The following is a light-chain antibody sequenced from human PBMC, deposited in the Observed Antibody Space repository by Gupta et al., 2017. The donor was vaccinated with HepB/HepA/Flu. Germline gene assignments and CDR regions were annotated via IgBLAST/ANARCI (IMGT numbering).Light chain of an antibody. CDR1: SSNIGAGYD. Sequence: QSVLTQPPSVSGAPGQRVTISCTGSSSNIGAGYDVHWYQHLPGTAPKLLIYGNSNRPSGVPDRFSGSKSGTSASLAITGLHVEDEADYYCLSYDTSLSGSRVFGGGTKLTVL. J-gene: IGLJ3*02. V-gene: IGLV1-40*01. CDR2: GNS. CDR3: LSYDTSLSGSRV.